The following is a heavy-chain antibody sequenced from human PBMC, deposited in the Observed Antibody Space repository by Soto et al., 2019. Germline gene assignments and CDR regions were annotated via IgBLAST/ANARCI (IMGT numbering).Heavy chain of an antibody. J-gene: IGHJ5*02. Sequence: GGSLRLSCLASGFDFGTYPMPWVRQAPGKGLEWVPTIGVTGDPTYYADSVRGRCTSARDNSKIKLFLQMNGPRAEAPAIYFCAKFARKGDCDYTHCLPGWFAPWGQGTLVTFAS. CDR2: IGVTGDPT. CDR3: AKFARKGDCDYTHCLPGWFAP. D-gene: IGHD2-21*01. CDR1: GFDFGTYP. V-gene: IGHV3-23*01.